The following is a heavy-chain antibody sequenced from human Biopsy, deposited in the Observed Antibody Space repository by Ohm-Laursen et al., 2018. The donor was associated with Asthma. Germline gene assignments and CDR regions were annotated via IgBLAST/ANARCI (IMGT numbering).Heavy chain of an antibody. CDR1: GDSIISGGCC. D-gene: IGHD3-22*01. Sequence: ILSLTCTVSGDSIISGGCCWNWIRQHPGKGLEWIGYIHHSGTSYFNPSLKSRVSFSRDTSKNQFSLRLSSVTAADTAMYYCARIPRRSGSYFVDYWGQGTLVTVSS. J-gene: IGHJ4*02. V-gene: IGHV4-31*03. CDR2: IHHSGTS. CDR3: ARIPRRSGSYFVDY.